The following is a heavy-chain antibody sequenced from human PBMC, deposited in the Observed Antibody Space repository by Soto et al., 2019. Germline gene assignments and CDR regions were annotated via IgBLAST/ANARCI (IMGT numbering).Heavy chain of an antibody. Sequence: GGSLRLSCTASGFTFSTYAMNWVRQAPGKGLQWVSSISGDGSTTFYADSVKGRFTISRDNSKNTLYLQMGSLRAEDTAIYYCAKGYIFGVVINSIDYWGQGTLVTVST. CDR2: ISGDGSTT. CDR1: GFTFSTYA. CDR3: AKGYIFGVVINSIDY. D-gene: IGHD3-3*02. J-gene: IGHJ4*02. V-gene: IGHV3-23*01.